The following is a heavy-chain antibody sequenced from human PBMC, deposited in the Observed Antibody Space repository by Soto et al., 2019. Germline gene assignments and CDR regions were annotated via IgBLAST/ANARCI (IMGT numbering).Heavy chain of an antibody. CDR3: ARCRRDGYIL. CDR2: INHSGST. D-gene: IGHD5-12*01. Sequence: QVQLQQWGAGLLKPSETLSLTCAVYGGSFSGYYWSWIRQPPGKGLEWVGEINHSGSTNYNPSLKSRVTISVDTSKNQFSLKLSSVTAADTAVYYCARCRRDGYILWGQGTLVTVSS. CDR1: GGSFSGYY. V-gene: IGHV4-34*01. J-gene: IGHJ4*02.